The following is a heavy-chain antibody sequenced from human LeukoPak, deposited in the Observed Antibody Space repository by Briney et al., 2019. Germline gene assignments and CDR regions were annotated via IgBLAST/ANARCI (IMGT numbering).Heavy chain of an antibody. CDR3: AKDYGDYAYYFHY. CDR2: ISVSGYST. V-gene: IGHV3-23*01. Sequence: GRSLRLSCAASAFTFSNYAMSSVRQAPGKGLEWVSVISVSGYSTYYADSVKGRFTISRDNSKNTLYLQTNSLRAEDTAVYYCAKDYGDYAYYFHYWGQGTLVTVSS. CDR1: AFTFSNYA. D-gene: IGHD4-17*01. J-gene: IGHJ4*02.